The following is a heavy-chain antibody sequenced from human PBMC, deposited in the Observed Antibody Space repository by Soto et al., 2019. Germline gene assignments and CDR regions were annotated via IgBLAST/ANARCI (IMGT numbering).Heavy chain of an antibody. CDR3: AKGITFGGVIGYFDY. J-gene: IGHJ4*02. Sequence: GGSLRLSCAASGFTFSSYAMSWVRQAPGKGLEWVSAISGSGGSTYYADSVKGRFTISRDNSKNTLYLQMNSLRAEDTAVYYCAKGITFGGVIGYFDYWGQGTLVTVSS. D-gene: IGHD3-16*02. CDR2: ISGSGGST. CDR1: GFTFSSYA. V-gene: IGHV3-23*01.